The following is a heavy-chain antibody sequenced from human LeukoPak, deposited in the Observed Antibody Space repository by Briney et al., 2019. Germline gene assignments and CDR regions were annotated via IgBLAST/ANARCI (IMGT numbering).Heavy chain of an antibody. CDR3: ARDRGSRGYSGYDLDY. V-gene: IGHV3-7*03. CDR1: GFTFSSYG. Sequence: GRSLRLSCAASGFTFSSYGMHWVRQAPGKGLEWVASIKQDGSEVYYVDSVKGRFTFSRDNAKKSMYLQMNSLRVEDTAVYYCARDRGSRGYSGYDLDYWGQGTLVTVSS. J-gene: IGHJ4*02. D-gene: IGHD5-12*01. CDR2: IKQDGSEV.